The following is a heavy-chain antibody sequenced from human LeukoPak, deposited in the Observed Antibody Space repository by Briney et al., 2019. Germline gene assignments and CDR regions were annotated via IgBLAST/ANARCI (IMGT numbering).Heavy chain of an antibody. J-gene: IGHJ6*03. V-gene: IGHV4-4*07. CDR2: IYTSGST. D-gene: IGHD6-19*01. CDR1: GGSISSYY. CDR3: ARGPGVAGTAHYYMDV. Sequence: SETLSLTCTVSGGSISSYYWSWIRQPAGKGLEWIGRIYTSGSTNCNPSLKSRVTMSVDTSKNQFSLKLSSVTAADTAVYYCARGPGVAGTAHYYMDVWGKGTTVTVSS.